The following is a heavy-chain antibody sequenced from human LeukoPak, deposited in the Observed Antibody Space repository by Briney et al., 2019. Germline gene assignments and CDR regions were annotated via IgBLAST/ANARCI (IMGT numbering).Heavy chain of an antibody. D-gene: IGHD2-2*01. CDR2: MSDSGGRT. CDR1: GITLSNYG. V-gene: IGHV3-23*01. J-gene: IGHJ5*02. Sequence: GGSLRLSCAVSGITLSNYGMSWVRQAPGKGLEWVAGMSDSGGRTNYADSVKGRFTISRDNSKNTLYLQMNSLRAEDTALYYCARDLGCSTTSCRYNWFDPWGQGTLVTVSS. CDR3: ARDLGCSTTSCRYNWFDP.